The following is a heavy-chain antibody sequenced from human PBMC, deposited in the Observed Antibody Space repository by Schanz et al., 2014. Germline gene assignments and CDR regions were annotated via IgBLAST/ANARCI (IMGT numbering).Heavy chain of an antibody. CDR2: IIPILGIA. V-gene: IGHV1-69*04. J-gene: IGHJ4*02. CDR3: ASSGAGYSSSWDFDY. D-gene: IGHD6-13*01. Sequence: QVQLVQSGAEVKKPGASVKVSCKASGYTFTSHGISWVRQAPGQGLEWMGRIIPILGIANYAQNFQGRVTITADKSTSTAYMELTSLRSEDTAVYYCASSGAGYSSSWDFDYWGQGTLVTVSS. CDR1: GYTFTSHG.